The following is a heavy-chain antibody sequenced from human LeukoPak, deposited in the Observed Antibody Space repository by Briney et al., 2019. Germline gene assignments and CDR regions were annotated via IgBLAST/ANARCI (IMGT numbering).Heavy chain of an antibody. V-gene: IGHV4-31*03. CDR2: IYYSGST. CDR3: ARAGDSSGYYPVLYFDY. J-gene: IGHJ4*02. D-gene: IGHD3-22*01. CDR1: GGSISSGGYY. Sequence: KASQTLSLTCTVSGGSISSGGYYWSWIRQHPGKGLEWIGYIYYSGSTYYNPSLKSRVTISVDTSKNQFSLKLSSVTAADTAVYYCARAGDSSGYYPVLYFDYWGQGTLVTVSS.